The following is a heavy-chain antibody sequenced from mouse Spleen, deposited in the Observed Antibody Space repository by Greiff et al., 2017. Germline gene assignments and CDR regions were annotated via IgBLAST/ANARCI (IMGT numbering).Heavy chain of an antibody. CDR3: ARRAGTAFDY. CDR2: ISYSGST. Sequence: VQLQQSGPGLVKPSQSLSLTCTVTGYSITSDYAWNWIRQFPGNKLEWMGYISYSGSTSYNPSLKSRISITRDTSKNQFFLQLNSVTTEDTATYYCARRAGTAFDYWGQGTTLTVSS. V-gene: IGHV3-2*02. J-gene: IGHJ2*01. D-gene: IGHD3-3*01. CDR1: GYSITSDYA.